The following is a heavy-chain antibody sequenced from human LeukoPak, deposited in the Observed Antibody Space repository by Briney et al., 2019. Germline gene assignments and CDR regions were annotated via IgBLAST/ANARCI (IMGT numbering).Heavy chain of an antibody. D-gene: IGHD3-10*01. Sequence: SGGSLRPSCAASGFTFSSYGMSWVRQAPGKGLEWVSGINWNGGSTGYADSVRGRFTISRDNAKNSLYLQMNSLRAEDTALYYCARGHGFGELLGNYYYMDVWGKGTTVTVSS. J-gene: IGHJ6*03. CDR3: ARGHGFGELLGNYYYMDV. CDR1: GFTFSSYG. CDR2: INWNGGST. V-gene: IGHV3-20*04.